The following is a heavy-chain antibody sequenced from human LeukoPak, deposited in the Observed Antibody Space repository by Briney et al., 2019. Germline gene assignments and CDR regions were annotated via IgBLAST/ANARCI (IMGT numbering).Heavy chain of an antibody. CDR3: ATKLERRTEPFDY. Sequence: PGGSLRLSCAASGFTFSSYSMNWVRQAPGEGLEWVSSISSSSSYIYYADSVKGRFTISRDNAKNSLYLQMNSLRAEDTAVYYCATKLERRTEPFDYWGQGTLVTVSS. CDR1: GFTFSSYS. J-gene: IGHJ4*02. CDR2: ISSSSSYI. D-gene: IGHD1-1*01. V-gene: IGHV3-21*01.